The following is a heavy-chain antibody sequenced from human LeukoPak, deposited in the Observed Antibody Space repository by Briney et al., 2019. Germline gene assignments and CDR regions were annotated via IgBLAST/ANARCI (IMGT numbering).Heavy chain of an antibody. V-gene: IGHV4-4*07. CDR3: VRDSLYSNYFDY. Sequence: SETLSLTCTVSGGSISSYYWSWIRQPAGKGLEWIGRIYTSGSTNYNPSLKSRVTMSVDTSKNQFSLKLSSVTAADTAVYYCVRDSLYSNYFDYWGQGTLVTVSS. CDR2: IYTSGST. J-gene: IGHJ4*02. D-gene: IGHD4-11*01. CDR1: GGSISSYY.